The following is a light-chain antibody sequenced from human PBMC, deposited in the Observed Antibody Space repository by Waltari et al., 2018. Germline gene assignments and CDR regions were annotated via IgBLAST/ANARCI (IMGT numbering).Light chain of an antibody. V-gene: IGLV3-25*03. J-gene: IGLJ3*02. CDR3: QASDDTGTYGV. Sequence: SYELTQPPSVSVSPGQTARITCSGDALPKQYVYWYQQKPGQAPVVVIYKDIDRPSEIPERFSGSTSGTIVTLTISGVQAEDEADYYCQASDDTGTYGVFGGGTKLTVL. CDR1: ALPKQY. CDR2: KDI.